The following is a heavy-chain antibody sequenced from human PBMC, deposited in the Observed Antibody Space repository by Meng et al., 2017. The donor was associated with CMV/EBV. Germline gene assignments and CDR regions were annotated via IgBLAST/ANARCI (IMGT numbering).Heavy chain of an antibody. J-gene: IGHJ6*02. D-gene: IGHD2-2*01. CDR1: GYTFTGYY. CDR2: INSNSGGT. CDR3: ARGNSPEHTEDIVVVPAARAGGYYGMDV. V-gene: IGHV1-2*02. Sequence: ASVKVSCKASGYTFTGYYMHWVRQAPGQGLEWMGWINSNSGGTNYAQKFQGRVTMTRDTSISTAYMELSRLRSDDTAVYYCARGNSPEHTEDIVVVPAARAGGYYGMDVWGQGTTVTVSS.